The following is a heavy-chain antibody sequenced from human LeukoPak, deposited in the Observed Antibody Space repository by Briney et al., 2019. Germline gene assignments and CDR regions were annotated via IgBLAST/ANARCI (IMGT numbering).Heavy chain of an antibody. V-gene: IGHV3-11*01. CDR2: VRGSGGTL. Sequence: GGSLRLSCAASGFFFNDYYMSWIRQAPGKGLEWVAYVRGSGGTLYYADSVQGRFTISRHNVKKSLYLQMDNLRVDDTAVYYCARGVAKISWGQGTLVTVSS. D-gene: IGHD5-12*01. J-gene: IGHJ5*02. CDR3: ARGVAKIS. CDR1: GFFFNDYY.